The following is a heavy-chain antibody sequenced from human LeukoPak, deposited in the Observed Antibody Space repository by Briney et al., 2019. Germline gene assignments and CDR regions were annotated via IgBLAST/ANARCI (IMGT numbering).Heavy chain of an antibody. Sequence: GGSLRLSCAASGFTFSSYAMHWVRQAPGKGLEWVAVISYDGSNKYYADSVKGRFTISRDNSKNTLYLQMNSLRGEDTAVYFCARDPTPWRRDYFDYWGQGTLVVVSS. CDR2: ISYDGSNK. CDR1: GFTFSSYA. J-gene: IGHJ4*02. V-gene: IGHV3-30-3*01. CDR3: ARDPTPWRRDYFDY.